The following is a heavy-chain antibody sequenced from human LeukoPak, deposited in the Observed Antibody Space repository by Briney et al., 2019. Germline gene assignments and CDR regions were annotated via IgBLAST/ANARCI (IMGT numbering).Heavy chain of an antibody. D-gene: IGHD2-15*01. CDR1: GFTFSSYA. Sequence: GGSLRLSCAASGFTFSSYAMHWVRQAPGKGLEWVAVISYDGSNKHYADSVKGRFTISRDNSKNTLYLQMNSLRAEDTAVYYCARDRGYCSGGSCSVISAANYYYYGMDVWGQGTTVTVSS. CDR3: ARDRGYCSGGSCSVISAANYYYYGMDV. V-gene: IGHV3-30*04. J-gene: IGHJ6*02. CDR2: ISYDGSNK.